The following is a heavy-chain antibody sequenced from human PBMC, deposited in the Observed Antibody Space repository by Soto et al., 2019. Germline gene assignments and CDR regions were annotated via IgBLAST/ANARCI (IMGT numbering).Heavy chain of an antibody. V-gene: IGHV1-18*01. CDR1: GFTFASYA. Sequence: QVQLVQSGAEVKKPGASVKVSCKASGFTFASYAISWMRQAPGQGLEWMGWINAYNGNTHYAQKLQGRVTLTTDTSTSPAYIELRSLRSADTAVYYCASDPPPPDYWGQGTLVTVSS. CDR2: INAYNGNT. J-gene: IGHJ4*02. CDR3: ASDPPPPDY.